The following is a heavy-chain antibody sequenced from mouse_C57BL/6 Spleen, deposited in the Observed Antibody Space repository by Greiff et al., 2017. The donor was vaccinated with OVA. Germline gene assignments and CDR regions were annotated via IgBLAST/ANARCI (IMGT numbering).Heavy chain of an antibody. D-gene: IGHD1-1*01. J-gene: IGHJ4*01. CDR2: IDPSDSYT. CDR1: GYTFTSYW. Sequence: QVQLQQPGAELVMPGASVKLSCKASGYTFTSYWMHWVKQRPGQGLEWIGEIDPSDSYTNYNQKFKGKSTLTVDKSSSTAYMQLSSLTSEDSAVYYCARYGSSLMDYWGQGTSVTVSS. V-gene: IGHV1-69*01. CDR3: ARYGSSLMDY.